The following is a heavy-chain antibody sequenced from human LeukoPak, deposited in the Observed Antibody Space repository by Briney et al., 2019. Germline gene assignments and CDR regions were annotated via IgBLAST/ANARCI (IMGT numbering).Heavy chain of an antibody. V-gene: IGHV1-69*13. D-gene: IGHD3-10*01. J-gene: IGHJ6*03. CDR1: GGTFSSYA. CDR2: IIPIFGTA. Sequence: ASVKVSCKASGGTFSSYAISWVRQAPGQGLEWMGGIIPIFGTANYAQKFQGRVTITADESTSTAYMELSSLRSEDTAVYYCARGNPGNYYYYYMDVWGKGTTVTVPS. CDR3: ARGNPGNYYYYYMDV.